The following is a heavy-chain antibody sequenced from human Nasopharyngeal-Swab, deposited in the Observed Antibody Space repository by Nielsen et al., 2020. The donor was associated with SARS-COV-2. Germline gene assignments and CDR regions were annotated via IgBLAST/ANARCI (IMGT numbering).Heavy chain of an antibody. CDR3: ASSGWLHPFDY. Sequence: SQTLSLTCTVSGGSISSYYWSWIRQPPGKGLEWIGYIYYSGSTNYNPFLKSRVTISVDTSKNQFSLKLSSVTAADTAVYYCASSGWLHPFDYWGPGTLVTVSS. CDR2: IYYSGST. D-gene: IGHD5-24*01. V-gene: IGHV4-59*01. J-gene: IGHJ4*02. CDR1: GGSISSYY.